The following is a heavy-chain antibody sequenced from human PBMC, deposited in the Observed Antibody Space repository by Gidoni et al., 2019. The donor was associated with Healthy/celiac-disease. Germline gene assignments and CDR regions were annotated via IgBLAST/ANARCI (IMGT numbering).Heavy chain of an antibody. V-gene: IGHV3-23*01. J-gene: IGHJ4*02. D-gene: IGHD7-27*01. CDR1: GVTFRRYA. CDR3: AKDPEGELGTAIFDY. Sequence: EVQRLESGGGLVQPGGSLRLSCAASGVTFRRYAMSWVRQARGKGLDWVSAISGSGVSTSYADSVKGRFPISRDNSKNTLYLQINSLRAEDTAVYYFAKDPEGELGTAIFDYWGQGTLVTVSS. CDR2: ISGSGVST.